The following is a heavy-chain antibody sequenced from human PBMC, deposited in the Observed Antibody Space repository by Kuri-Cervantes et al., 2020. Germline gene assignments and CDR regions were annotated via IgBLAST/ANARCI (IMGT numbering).Heavy chain of an antibody. V-gene: IGHV3-30*19. J-gene: IGHJ4*02. Sequence: GESLKISCAASGFTFSDYYISWIRQAPGKGLEWVAVISYDGSNKYYADSVKGRFTISRDNSKNTLYLQMNSLRAEDTAVYYCARGVRGVQPLFDYWGQGTLVTVSS. CDR2: ISYDGSNK. CDR3: ARGVRGVQPLFDY. D-gene: IGHD3-10*01. CDR1: GFTFSDYY.